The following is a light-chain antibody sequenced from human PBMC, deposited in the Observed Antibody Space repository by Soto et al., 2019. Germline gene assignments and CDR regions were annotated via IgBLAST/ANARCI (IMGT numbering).Light chain of an antibody. CDR3: QSYDSSLSGSWV. Sequence: QPVLTQPPSVSGAPGQRVTISCTGSSSNIGAGYDVHWYQQLPGTAPKLLIYGNSNRPSGVPDRFSGSKSGTSASLAITGLQAEDEADYYCQSYDSSLSGSWVFGTGTKLTVL. CDR2: GNS. CDR1: SSNIGAGYD. J-gene: IGLJ1*01. V-gene: IGLV1-40*01.